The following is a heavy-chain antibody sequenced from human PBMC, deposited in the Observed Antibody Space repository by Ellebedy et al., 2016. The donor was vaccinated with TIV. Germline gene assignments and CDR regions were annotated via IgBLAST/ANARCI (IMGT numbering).Heavy chain of an antibody. CDR3: TTDHKWPDYFDY. CDR1: GFTFSNAW. CDR2: IKSKTDGGTT. V-gene: IGHV3-15*07. Sequence: GESLKISCAASGFTFSNAWMNWVRQAPGKGLEWVGRIKSKTDGGTTDYAAPVKGRFTISRDDSKNTLYLKMNSLKTEDTAVYYCTTDHKWPDYFDYWGQGTLVTVSS. J-gene: IGHJ4*02. D-gene: IGHD5-12*01.